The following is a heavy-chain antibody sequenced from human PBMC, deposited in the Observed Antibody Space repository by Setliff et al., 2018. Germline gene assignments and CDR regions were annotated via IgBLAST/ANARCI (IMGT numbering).Heavy chain of an antibody. D-gene: IGHD3-16*02. CDR3: ARRPGYRSAHSNESY. V-gene: IGHV1-69*13. CDR1: GGTFSSKA. CDR2: FIPSFGTA. Sequence: SVKVSCKASGGTFSSKAISWVRQAPGQGLEWMGGFIPSFGTANYAQKFQGRLTITADESTSTAYMELGSLRSEDTAVYYCARRPGYRSAHSNESYWGQGTLVTVSS. J-gene: IGHJ4*02.